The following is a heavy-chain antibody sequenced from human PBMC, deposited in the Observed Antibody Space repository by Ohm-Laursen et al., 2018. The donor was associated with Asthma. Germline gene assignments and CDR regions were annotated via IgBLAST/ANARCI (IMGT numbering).Heavy chain of an antibody. J-gene: IGHJ3*02. CDR1: GFTFDDYG. D-gene: IGHD6-13*01. V-gene: IGHV3-20*01. CDR3: ARSGGSSWYSDTAFDI. CDR2: INWNGGST. Sequence: SLRLSCTASGFTFDDYGMSWVRQAPGKGLEWASGINWNGGSTGYADSVKGRFTISRDNAKNSLYLQMNSLRAEDTALYHCARSGGSSWYSDTAFDIWGQGTMVTVSS.